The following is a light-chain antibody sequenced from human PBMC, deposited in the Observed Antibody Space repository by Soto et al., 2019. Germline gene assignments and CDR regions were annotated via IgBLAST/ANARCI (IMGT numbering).Light chain of an antibody. J-gene: IGKJ5*01. CDR2: GAS. CDR3: QQYGSWPPIN. CDR1: QSVSYN. Sequence: EIEMTQSPATMSVSPGERVTLSCSASQSVSYNLAWYQQRFGQAPRLLIYGASVRATGIPDRFSGSGSGTEFTLTTSSLQSEDSAVYYCQQYGSWPPINFGQGTRLEIK. V-gene: IGKV3-15*01.